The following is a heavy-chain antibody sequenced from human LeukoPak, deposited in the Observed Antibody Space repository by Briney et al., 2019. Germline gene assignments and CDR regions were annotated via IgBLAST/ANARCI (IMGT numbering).Heavy chain of an antibody. CDR2: IYYSGST. CDR1: GGSISSSSYY. V-gene: IGHV4-39*01. Sequence: SETLSLTCTVSGGSISSSSYYWGWNRQPPGKGLEWIGSIYYSGSTYYNPSLKSRVTISVDTSKNQFSLKLSSVTAADTAVYYCASFAAAGHHDAFDIWGQGTMVTVSS. D-gene: IGHD2-2*01. J-gene: IGHJ3*02. CDR3: ASFAAAGHHDAFDI.